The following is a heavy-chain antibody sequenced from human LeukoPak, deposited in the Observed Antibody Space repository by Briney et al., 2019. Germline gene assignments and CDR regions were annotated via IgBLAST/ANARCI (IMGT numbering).Heavy chain of an antibody. CDR1: GGSISSSYYY. V-gene: IGHV4-39*07. CDR3: ARGPNSSGYYLVPWFDP. CDR2: INHIRST. J-gene: IGHJ5*02. D-gene: IGHD3-22*01. Sequence: PSETLSLTCTVSGGSISSSYYYWGWIRQPPGKGLEWIGEINHIRSTNYNPSLKSRVTISVDTSKNQFSLKLSSLTAADTAVYYCARGPNSSGYYLVPWFDPWGQGTLVTVSS.